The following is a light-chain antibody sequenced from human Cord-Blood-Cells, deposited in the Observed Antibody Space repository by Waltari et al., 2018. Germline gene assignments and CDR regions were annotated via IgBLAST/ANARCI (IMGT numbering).Light chain of an antibody. J-gene: IGKJ4*01. V-gene: IGKV3-11*01. CDR3: QQRSNWPLLT. Sequence: EIVLTQPPATLSLSPGERATLSCRARQSVSSYLAWYQQKPGQATRLLIYDASNRAARIPARFSGGGSGTDFTLTISSLRPEDFAVYYCQQRSNWPLLTFGGGTQVESK. CDR2: DAS. CDR1: QSVSSY.